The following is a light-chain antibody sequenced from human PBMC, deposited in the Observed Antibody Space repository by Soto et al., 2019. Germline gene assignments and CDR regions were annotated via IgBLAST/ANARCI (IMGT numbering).Light chain of an antibody. CDR1: QSVSSSY. Sequence: EIVLTQSPGTLSLSPGERATLSYRASQSVSSSYLAWYQQKPGQAPRLLIYDASNRATGIPARFSGSRSGTDFTLTISSLEPEDFAVYYCQQRSNWPRFTFGGGTKVDIK. V-gene: IGKV3D-20*02. J-gene: IGKJ4*01. CDR2: DAS. CDR3: QQRSNWPRFT.